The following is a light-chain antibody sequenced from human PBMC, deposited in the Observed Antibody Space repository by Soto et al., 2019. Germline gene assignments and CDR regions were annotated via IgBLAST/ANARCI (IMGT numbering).Light chain of an antibody. Sequence: QSLLSQPPGSSGSPGQRVTIPCSGGSSNIGFNTVNRDQQLPVTAPKLLLYSNNQRPSGVPVRFSGSKSGTSASLAISGLQSEDEADYYCAAWDDSLNGYVLRTGTKVTV. CDR3: AAWDDSLNGYV. CDR1: SSNIGFNT. J-gene: IGLJ1*01. CDR2: SNN. V-gene: IGLV1-44*01.